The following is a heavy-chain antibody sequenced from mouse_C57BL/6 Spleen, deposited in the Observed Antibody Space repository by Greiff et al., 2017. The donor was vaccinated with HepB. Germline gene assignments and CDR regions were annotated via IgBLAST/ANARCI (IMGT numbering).Heavy chain of an antibody. CDR2: IDPENGDT. CDR3: TSGLRRTEDCDY. V-gene: IGHV14-4*01. D-gene: IGHD2-2*01. CDR1: GFNIKDDY. Sequence: EVQLQQSGAELVRPGASVKLSCTASGFNIKDDYMHWVKQRPEKGLEWIGWIDPENGDTEYASKVQGQYTITADKSSNTASLQLSSLTSEDTAVYYCTSGLRRTEDCDYWGQGTTLTVSS. J-gene: IGHJ2*01.